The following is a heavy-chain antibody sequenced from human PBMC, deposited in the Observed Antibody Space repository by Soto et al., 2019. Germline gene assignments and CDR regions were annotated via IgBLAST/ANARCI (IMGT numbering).Heavy chain of an antibody. J-gene: IGHJ4*02. CDR3: ARVRPTDYGDYSAFAI. D-gene: IGHD4-17*01. V-gene: IGHV4-31*02. CDR1: GDY. Sequence: GDYCIMKKKHPGKGLEWIGYIYYSGSTYYNPSRKSRVTISVDTSKKQFSLKLSSVTAADTAVYYCARVRPTDYGDYSAFAIWGQGTLVTVSS. CDR2: IYYSGST.